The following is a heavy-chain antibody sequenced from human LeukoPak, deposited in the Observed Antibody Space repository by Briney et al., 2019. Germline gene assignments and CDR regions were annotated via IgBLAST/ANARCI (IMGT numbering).Heavy chain of an antibody. CDR3: ARESNWAYYFDY. Sequence: GASVKVSCKASGGTFSSYAISWVRQAPGQGLEWMGWISAYNGDTNYAQKLQGRVTMTTDTSTSTAYMELRSLRSDDTAVYYCARESNWAYYFDYWGQGTLVTVSS. V-gene: IGHV1-18*01. CDR1: GGTFSSYA. CDR2: ISAYNGDT. J-gene: IGHJ4*02. D-gene: IGHD7-27*01.